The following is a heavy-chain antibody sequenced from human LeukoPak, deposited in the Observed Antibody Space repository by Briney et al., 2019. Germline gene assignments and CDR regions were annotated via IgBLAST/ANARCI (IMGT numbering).Heavy chain of an antibody. V-gene: IGHV4-34*01. D-gene: IGHD5-24*01. CDR2: VNPRGSN. Sequence: PSETLSLTCTVSGGSFSNYYWNWIRQSPGKGLEWIGEVNPRGSNNYNPSIGSRVTMSTDTSKKQFSLRLTSVTAADTAVYYCEALEDDAFDIWGQGTMVTVSS. CDR3: EALEDDAFDI. J-gene: IGHJ3*02. CDR1: GGSFSNYY.